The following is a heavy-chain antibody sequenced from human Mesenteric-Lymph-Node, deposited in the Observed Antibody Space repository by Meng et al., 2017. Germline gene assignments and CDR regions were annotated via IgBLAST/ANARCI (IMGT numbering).Heavy chain of an antibody. CDR3: ASLGSSWSSNDY. V-gene: IGHV1-2*06. CDR1: AYTFTGYY. CDR2: INPDSGGT. Sequence: VSVKVSCKASAYTFTGYYIHWVRQAPGQGLEWMGRINPDSGGTNYAPKFQGRVTMTRDTSITTAYMELTRLKSDDTAVYYCASLGSSWSSNDYWGQGTLVTVSS. J-gene: IGHJ4*02. D-gene: IGHD6-13*01.